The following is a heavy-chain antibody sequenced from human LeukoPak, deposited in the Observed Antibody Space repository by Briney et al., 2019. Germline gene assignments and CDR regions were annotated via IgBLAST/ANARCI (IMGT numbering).Heavy chain of an antibody. CDR2: INPSGGST. V-gene: IGHV1-46*01. J-gene: IGHJ4*02. CDR1: GYSFTNYY. CDR3: ARTRGYYFDY. Sequence: ASVKVSCEASGYSFTNYYMHWVRQAPGRGLEWMGMINPSGGSTTYAQKFQGRVTMTRDMSTSTVYMELSSLTSEDTAVYYCARTRGYYFDYWGQGTLVTVSS.